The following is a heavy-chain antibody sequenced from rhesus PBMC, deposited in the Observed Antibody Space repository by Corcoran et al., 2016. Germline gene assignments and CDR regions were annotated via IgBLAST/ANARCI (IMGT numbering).Heavy chain of an antibody. CDR2: VDGNSGST. CDR1: GDPFRRSG. CDR3: ARLSNIGSVFYFDF. J-gene: IGHJ4*01. Sequence: QVQLQEAGPGRVKPSETRSLTCAVSGDPFRRSGCHWMRHAPGHGLEWIGRVDGNSGSTNYTPSFRSRVTISNAASENQCSLQLTSVTAADTAVYFCARLSNIGSVFYFDFWGRGVLVTVSS. V-gene: IGHV4-80*01. D-gene: IGHD5-36*02.